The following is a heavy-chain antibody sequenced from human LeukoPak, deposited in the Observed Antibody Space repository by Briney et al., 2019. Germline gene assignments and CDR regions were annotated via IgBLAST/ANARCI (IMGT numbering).Heavy chain of an antibody. CDR3: ARGVEPLAANTLAY. D-gene: IGHD1-14*01. CDR2: LYSDGNT. CDR1: GFTVITND. V-gene: IGHV3-53*01. Sequence: GGSLRLSCAASGFTVITNDMTWVRQAPGKGLEWVSVLYSDGNTKYADSVQGRFTISRDNSKNTLYLEMNGLNPDDTAVYYCARGVEPLAANTLAYWGQGTLVTVSS. J-gene: IGHJ4*02.